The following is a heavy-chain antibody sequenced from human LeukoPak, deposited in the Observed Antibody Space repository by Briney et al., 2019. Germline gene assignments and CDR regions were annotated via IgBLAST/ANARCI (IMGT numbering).Heavy chain of an antibody. CDR3: ARASLYYYYYMDV. CDR1: GYTFTSYG. V-gene: IGHV1-18*01. CDR2: ISAYDSNT. J-gene: IGHJ6*03. Sequence: ASVKVSCKASGYTFTSYGISWVRQAPGQGLEWMGWISAYDSNTNYAQKLQGRVTMTTDTSTSTAYMELRSLRSDDTAVYYCARASLYYYYYMDVWGKGTTVTVSS.